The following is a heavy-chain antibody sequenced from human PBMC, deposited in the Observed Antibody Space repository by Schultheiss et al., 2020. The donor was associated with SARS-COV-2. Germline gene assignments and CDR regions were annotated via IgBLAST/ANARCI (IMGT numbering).Heavy chain of an antibody. CDR1: GFTFSSYG. J-gene: IGHJ4*02. V-gene: IGHV3-30*18. D-gene: IGHD3-9*01. CDR3: AKGGWLEY. Sequence: GGSLRLSCAASGFTFSSYGMHWVRQAPGKGLEWVAVISYDGSNKYYADSVKGRFTISRDNAKNSLYLQMNSLRAEDTAVYYCAKGGWLEYWGQGTLVTVS. CDR2: ISYDGSNK.